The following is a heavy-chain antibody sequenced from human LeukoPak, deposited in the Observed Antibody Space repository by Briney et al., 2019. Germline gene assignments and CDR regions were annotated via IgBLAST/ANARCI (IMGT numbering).Heavy chain of an antibody. V-gene: IGHV3-21*01. CDR2: ISSTSTYI. Sequence: GGSLRLSCAASGFTFSSYTMNWVRQAPGKGLEWVSSISSTSTYIYYADSVKGRFTISRDNAKNSLYLQMNSLRADDTSLYYCARSGGDFYGSGSYENWGQGTLVTVSS. CDR3: ARSGGDFYGSGSYEN. D-gene: IGHD3-10*01. CDR1: GFTFSSYT. J-gene: IGHJ4*02.